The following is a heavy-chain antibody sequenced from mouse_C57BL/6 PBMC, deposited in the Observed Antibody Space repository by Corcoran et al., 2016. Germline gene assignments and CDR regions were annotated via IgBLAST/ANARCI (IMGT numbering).Heavy chain of an antibody. CDR2: INTYSGVP. J-gene: IGHJ2*01. CDR3: ARSLGGLLNYFDY. CDR1: GYTFTTYG. Sequence: QIQLVQSGPEMKKPGETVKISCKASGYTFTTYGMSWVKQAPGKGLKWMGWINTYSGVPTYADDFKGRVAFSLETSASTAYLQINNLKNEDTATYFCARSLGGLLNYFDYWGQGTTLTVSS. D-gene: IGHD1-1*01. V-gene: IGHV9-3*01.